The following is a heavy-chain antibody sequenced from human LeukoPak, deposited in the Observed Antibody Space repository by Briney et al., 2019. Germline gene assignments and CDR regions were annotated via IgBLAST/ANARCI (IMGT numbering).Heavy chain of an antibody. CDR3: ARAIAARRGFRFDP. CDR2: IYYSGST. V-gene: IGHV4-59*11. Sequence: RSETLSLTCTVSGGSISSHYWSWIRQPPGKGLEWIGYIYYSGSTNYNPSLKSRVTISVDTSKNQFSLKLSSVTAADTAVYYCARAIAARRGFRFDPWGQGTLVTVSS. D-gene: IGHD6-6*01. CDR1: GGSISSHY. J-gene: IGHJ5*02.